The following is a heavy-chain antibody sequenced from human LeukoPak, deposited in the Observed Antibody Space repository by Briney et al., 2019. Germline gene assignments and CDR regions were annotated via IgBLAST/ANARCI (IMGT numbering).Heavy chain of an antibody. V-gene: IGHV3-30-3*01. Sequence: PGGSLRLSCAASGFTFSSYAMHWVRQAPGKGLEWVAVISYDGSNKYYADSVKGRFTISRDNSKNTLYLQMNSLRAEDTAVYYCASAPPFDAFDIWGQGTMVTVSS. CDR1: GFTFSSYA. CDR2: ISYDGSNK. J-gene: IGHJ3*02. CDR3: ASAPPFDAFDI.